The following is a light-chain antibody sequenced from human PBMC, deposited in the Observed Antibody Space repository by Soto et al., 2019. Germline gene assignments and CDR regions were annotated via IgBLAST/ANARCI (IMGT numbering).Light chain of an antibody. J-gene: IGKJ4*01. CDR1: QSISSW. CDR3: QQYKNWLALT. V-gene: IGKV1-5*01. CDR2: DAS. Sequence: IQMTQSPSTLSASVGDRATITCRASQSISSWLAWYQQKPGKAPKLLIYDASSLESGVPSRFSGSGSGTEFTLTISSLQSEDSAVYYCQQYKNWLALTFGGGTKVDI.